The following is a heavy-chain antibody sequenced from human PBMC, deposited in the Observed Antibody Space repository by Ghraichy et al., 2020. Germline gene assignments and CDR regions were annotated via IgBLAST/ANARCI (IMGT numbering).Heavy chain of an antibody. D-gene: IGHD3-16*01. J-gene: IGHJ5*02. V-gene: IGHV3-48*02. CDR1: GFTFSSYS. CDR3: AREREQLRFGWFDP. CDR2: ISSSSSTI. Sequence: LSLTCAASGFTFSSYSMNWVRQAPGKGLEWVSYISSSSSTIYYADSVKGRFTISRDNAKNSLYLQMNSLRDEDTAVYYCAREREQLRFGWFDPWGQGTLVTVSS.